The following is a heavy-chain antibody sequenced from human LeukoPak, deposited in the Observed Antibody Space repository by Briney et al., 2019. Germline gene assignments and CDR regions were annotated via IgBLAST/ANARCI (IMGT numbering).Heavy chain of an antibody. CDR2: ISTSSTYI. D-gene: IGHD4-17*01. Sequence: GGSLRLSCAASGFTFSGYSGYTMSWVRQAPGKGLEWVSSISTSSTYIYYADSVKGRFTISRDNSKNTLYLQMNSLRAEDTAVYYCAGGGGPYDYGPFDPWGQGTLVTVSS. J-gene: IGHJ5*02. CDR3: AGGGGPYDYGPFDP. CDR1: GFTFSGYSGYT. V-gene: IGHV3-21*01.